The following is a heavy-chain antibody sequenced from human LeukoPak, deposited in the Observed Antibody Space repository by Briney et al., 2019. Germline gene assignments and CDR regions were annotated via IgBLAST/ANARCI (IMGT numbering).Heavy chain of an antibody. Sequence: PSETLSLTCTVSGGSVSSGNFYWTWIRQPAGNQLEWIGRTHTSGNTNHNPSLWSRVTISTDTSKRQFSLTLNFVTAADTAVYYCARDRGGDSFDIWGQGTTVTVSS. D-gene: IGHD2-21*01. CDR3: ARDRGGDSFDI. V-gene: IGHV4-61*02. CDR1: GGSVSSGNFY. CDR2: THTSGNT. J-gene: IGHJ3*02.